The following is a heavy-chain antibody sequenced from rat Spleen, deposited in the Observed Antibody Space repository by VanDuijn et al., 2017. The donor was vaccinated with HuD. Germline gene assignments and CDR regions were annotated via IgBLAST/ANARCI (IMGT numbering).Heavy chain of an antibody. CDR2: ISYDGIST. J-gene: IGHJ3*01. Sequence: EVQLVESGGGLVQPGRSLQLSCISSGFSFSNYNMAWVRQTPKRGLEWVATISYDGISTFYRASVQGQFTISRDNTKSTLYLQMNSLRSEDTATYYCTTENYWFAYWGQGTLVTVSS. CDR3: TTENYWFAY. CDR1: GFSFSNYN. D-gene: IGHD1-10*01. V-gene: IGHV5-7*01.